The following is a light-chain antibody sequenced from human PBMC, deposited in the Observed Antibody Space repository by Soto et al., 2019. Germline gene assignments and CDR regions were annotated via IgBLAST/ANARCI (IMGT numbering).Light chain of an antibody. CDR2: DNS. Sequence: QSVLTQPPSLSAAPGQKVTISCSGARSNIGKNFVSWYQHLPGTAPKLLISDNSQRPSGIPDRFSGSKSGTSATLGITGLQTGDEADYYCATWDTDLGNGEVVYGGGTKLTVL. CDR1: RSNIGKNF. J-gene: IGLJ2*01. V-gene: IGLV1-51*01. CDR3: ATWDTDLGNGEVV.